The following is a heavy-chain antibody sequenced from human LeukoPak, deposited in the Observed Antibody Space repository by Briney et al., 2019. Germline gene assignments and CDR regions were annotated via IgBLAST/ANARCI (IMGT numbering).Heavy chain of an antibody. D-gene: IGHD1-26*01. CDR2: IYPGYSDT. Sequence: GGSLKISCKGSGYSFTSYWLGRVRQMPGKGLDWVGIIYPGYSDTRYSASFKGQVTISADKSISTAYLQWSSLKASDTAMYYCARLSGSYYHGGFDYWDQGTRVKVTS. CDR1: GYSFTSYW. CDR3: ARLSGSYYHGGFDY. V-gene: IGHV5-51*01. J-gene: IGHJ4*02.